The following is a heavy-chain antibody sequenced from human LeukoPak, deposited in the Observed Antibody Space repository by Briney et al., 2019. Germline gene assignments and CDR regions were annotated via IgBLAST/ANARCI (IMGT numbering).Heavy chain of an antibody. Sequence: GESLKISCKGSGYIVTRYWIGWVRQMPGKGLELLVLIYPGDSDTRYSPSFQGQVTISVDKSISTDYLQWGSLKASDTAIYYCATKVRYDNWFDPWGQGTLVTVSS. CDR2: IYPGDSDT. CDR3: ATKVRYDNWFDP. D-gene: IGHD1-1*01. CDR1: GYIVTRYW. J-gene: IGHJ5*01. V-gene: IGHV5-51*01.